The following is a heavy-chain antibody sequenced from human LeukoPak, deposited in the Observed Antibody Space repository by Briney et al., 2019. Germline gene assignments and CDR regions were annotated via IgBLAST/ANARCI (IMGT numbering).Heavy chain of an antibody. D-gene: IGHD4-17*01. CDR2: TNQDGTEK. CDR3: STDPRSLLY. V-gene: IGHV3-7*03. J-gene: IGHJ4*01. Sequence: PGGSLRLSCAASGFTFTTYWMSWIRQLPGKGLEWVANTNQDGTEKYYVDSVKGRFTISRDNAKNSLYLQLNSLRPEDTALYYCSTDPRSLLYWGHGTLVTVSS. CDR1: GFTFTTYW.